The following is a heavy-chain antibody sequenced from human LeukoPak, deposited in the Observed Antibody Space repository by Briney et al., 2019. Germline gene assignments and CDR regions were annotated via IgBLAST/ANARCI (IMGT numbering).Heavy chain of an antibody. J-gene: IGHJ4*02. CDR1: GGTFSSYA. CDR3: ATSRDGYKFGKWTLIDY. D-gene: IGHD5-24*01. V-gene: IGHV1-69*05. Sequence: GASVKVSCKASGGTFSSYAISWVRQAPGQGLEWMGGIIPIFGTANYAQKFQGRVTITTDESTSTAYMELSSLRPENTAVYYCATSRDGYKFGKWTLIDYWGQGTLVTVSS. CDR2: IIPIFGTA.